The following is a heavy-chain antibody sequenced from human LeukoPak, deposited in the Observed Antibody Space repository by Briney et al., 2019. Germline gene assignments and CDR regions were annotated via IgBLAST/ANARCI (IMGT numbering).Heavy chain of an antibody. V-gene: IGHV1-8*01. J-gene: IGHJ5*02. Sequence: GASVKVSCKASGYTFTSYDINWVRQATGQGLEWMGWMNPNSGNTGYAQKFQGRVTMTRNTSISTAYMELSSLRSEDTAVYYCAREDTMLRITMVRGGYNWFDPWGQGTLVTVSS. CDR2: MNPNSGNT. CDR3: AREDTMLRITMVRGGYNWFDP. D-gene: IGHD3-10*01. CDR1: GYTFTSYD.